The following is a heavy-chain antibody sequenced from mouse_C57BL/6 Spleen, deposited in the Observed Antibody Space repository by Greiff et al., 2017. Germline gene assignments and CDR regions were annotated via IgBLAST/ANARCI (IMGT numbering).Heavy chain of an antibody. CDR2: IDPANGNT. CDR3: AATVVATKYFDY. D-gene: IGHD1-1*01. V-gene: IGHV14-3*01. J-gene: IGHJ2*01. CDR1: GFNIKNTY. Sequence: VHVKQSVAELVRPGASVKLSCTASGFNIKNTYMHWVKQRPEQGLEWIGRIDPANGNTKYAPKFQGKATITADTSSNTAYLQLSSLTSEDTAIYYCAATVVATKYFDYWGQGTTLTVSS.